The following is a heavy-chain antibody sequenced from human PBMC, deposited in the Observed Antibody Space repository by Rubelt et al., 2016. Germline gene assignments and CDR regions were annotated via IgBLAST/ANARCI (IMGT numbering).Heavy chain of an antibody. CDR2: PNSGGT. CDR3: ARAYSSSSGRFDP. J-gene: IGHJ5*02. Sequence: PNSGGTNYAQKFQGRVTMTRDTSISTAYMELSRLRSDDTAVYYCARAYSSSSGRFDPWGQGTLVIVSS. V-gene: IGHV1-2*02. D-gene: IGHD6-6*01.